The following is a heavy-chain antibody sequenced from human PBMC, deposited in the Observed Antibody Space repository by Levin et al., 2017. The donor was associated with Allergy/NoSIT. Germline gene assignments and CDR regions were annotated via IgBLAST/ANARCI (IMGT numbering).Heavy chain of an antibody. J-gene: IGHJ3*02. CDR2: ISYDGSNK. Sequence: GGSLRLSCAASGFTFSSYAMHWVRQAPGKGLEWVAVISYDGSNKYYADSVKGRFTISRDNSKNTLYLQMNSLRAEDTAVYYCARAGAFDIWGQGTMVTVSS. CDR3: ARAGAFDI. D-gene: IGHD3-10*01. V-gene: IGHV3-30-3*01. CDR1: GFTFSSYA.